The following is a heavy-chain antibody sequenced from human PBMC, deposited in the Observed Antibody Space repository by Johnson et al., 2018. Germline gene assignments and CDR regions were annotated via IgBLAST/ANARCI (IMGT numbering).Heavy chain of an antibody. J-gene: IGHJ6*03. V-gene: IGHV4-59*01. Sequence: QVQLQESGPGLVKPSETLSLTCSVFGASISSYYWTWIRQPPGKGLEWIGYVYHSGSTNYSPSLKSRVTVSLDTSKSQFSLNLSSVTAADTAVYYCARSPIYPQYMAVWGKGTTVIVSS. CDR2: VYHSGST. D-gene: IGHD2/OR15-2a*01. CDR1: GASISSYY. CDR3: ARSPIYPQYMAV.